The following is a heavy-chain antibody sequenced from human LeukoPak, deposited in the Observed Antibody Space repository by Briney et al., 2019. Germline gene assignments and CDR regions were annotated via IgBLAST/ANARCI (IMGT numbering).Heavy chain of an antibody. J-gene: IGHJ5*02. Sequence: GESLKISCKGSGYSFTSYWIGWVRQMPGKGLEWMGIIYPGDSDTRYSPSFQGQVTISADKPISTAYLQWSSLKASDTAMYYCARHLVIAAAGMISKNPDSVYTDWFDPWGQGTLVTVSS. CDR1: GYSFTSYW. V-gene: IGHV5-51*01. CDR3: ARHLVIAAAGMISKNPDSVYTDWFDP. D-gene: IGHD6-13*01. CDR2: IYPGDSDT.